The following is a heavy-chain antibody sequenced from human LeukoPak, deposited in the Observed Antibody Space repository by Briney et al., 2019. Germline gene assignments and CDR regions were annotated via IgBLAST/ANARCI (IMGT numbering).Heavy chain of an antibody. Sequence: SETLSLTCTVSGGSISSSSYYWGWIRQPPEKGLEWIGSIYYSGSSYYNPSLKSRVTISVDTSKNQFSLKLSSVTAADTAVYYCARHPKGTDWFDPWGQGTLVTVSS. V-gene: IGHV4-39*01. D-gene: IGHD3/OR15-3a*01. CDR2: IYYSGSS. CDR3: ARHPKGTDWFDP. CDR1: GGSISSSSYY. J-gene: IGHJ5*02.